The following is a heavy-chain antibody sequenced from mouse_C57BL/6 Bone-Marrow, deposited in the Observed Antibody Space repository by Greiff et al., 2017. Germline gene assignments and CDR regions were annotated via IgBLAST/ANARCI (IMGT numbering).Heavy chain of an antibody. Sequence: VQLQQSGAELVRPGASVTLSCKASGYTFTDYEMHWVKQTPVHGLEWIGAIDPETGGTAYNQKFKGKAILTADKSSSTAYMELRSLTSEDSAVDYCTRGVTNAMDYWGQGTAVTVSS. J-gene: IGHJ4*01. CDR3: TRGVTNAMDY. V-gene: IGHV1-15*01. D-gene: IGHD2-2*01. CDR2: IDPETGGT. CDR1: GYTFTDYE.